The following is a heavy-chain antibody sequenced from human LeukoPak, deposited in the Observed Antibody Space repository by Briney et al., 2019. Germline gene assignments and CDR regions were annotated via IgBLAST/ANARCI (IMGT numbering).Heavy chain of an antibody. D-gene: IGHD3-10*01. CDR2: INSDGSST. CDR1: GITFNNYW. CDR3: RASGASGFDY. J-gene: IGHJ4*02. V-gene: IGHV3-74*01. Sequence: AGGSLRLSCAASGITFNNYWMHWVRQTPGKGLVCVSRINSDGSSTNYADSVKGRFTISRDNAKNTLYLQMNSLRAEDTAVYYCRASGASGFDYWGQGTLVTVSS.